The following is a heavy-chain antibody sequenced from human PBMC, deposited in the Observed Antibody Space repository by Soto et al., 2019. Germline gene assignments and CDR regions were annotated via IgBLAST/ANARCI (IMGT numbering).Heavy chain of an antibody. CDR2: ISGSGDSS. D-gene: IGHD2-2*03. CDR3: AKVGIGMFSHKHHLDH. CDR1: GFTFSSFG. J-gene: IGHJ4*02. V-gene: IGHV3-23*01. Sequence: GGSLRLSCTASGFTFSSFGMAWVRQAPGKGLEWVSAISGSGDSSYYADSVKDRFTISRDNPTNTLYLQMNNLRAEDTAVYYCAKVGIGMFSHKHHLDHWGQGTQVTVSS.